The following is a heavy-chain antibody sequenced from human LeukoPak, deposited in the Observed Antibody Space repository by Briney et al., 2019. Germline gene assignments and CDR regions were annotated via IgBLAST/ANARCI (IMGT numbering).Heavy chain of an antibody. CDR3: ARDRGDSSGYYYGNDAFDI. V-gene: IGHV3-30*04. D-gene: IGHD3-22*01. Sequence: GSLRLSCAASGFTFSSYAMHWVRQAPGKGLEWVAVISYDGSNKYYADSVKGRFTISRDNSKNTLYLQMNSLRAEDTAVYYCARDRGDSSGYYYGNDAFDIWGQGTMVTVSS. J-gene: IGHJ3*02. CDR1: GFTFSSYA. CDR2: ISYDGSNK.